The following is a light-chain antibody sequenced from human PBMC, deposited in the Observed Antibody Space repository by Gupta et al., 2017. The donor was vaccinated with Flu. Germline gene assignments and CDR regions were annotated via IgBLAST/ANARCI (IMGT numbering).Light chain of an antibody. V-gene: IGLV1-40*01. CDR3: QCSVRSMRGFEV. J-gene: IGLJ1*01. Sequence: QSVLTQPPSVSGAPGQRVTISCTGTNSNIGAGYHVHWYQQLPGTAPTLLIDGNSDRPSGVPDRFSGANDGASASPVITGRQDEDEGEDYYQCSVRSMRGFEVFGTGTRLTVL. CDR2: GNS. CDR1: NSNIGAGYH.